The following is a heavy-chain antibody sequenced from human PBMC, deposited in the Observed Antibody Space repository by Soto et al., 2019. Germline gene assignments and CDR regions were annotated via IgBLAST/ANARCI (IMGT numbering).Heavy chain of an antibody. CDR3: ARVRSSFWSGYYTGMVMDYYYYYMDV. D-gene: IGHD3-3*01. CDR1: GFTFSSYW. V-gene: IGHV3-7*01. Sequence: PGGSLRLSCAASGFTFSSYWMSWVRQAPGKGLEWVANIKQDGSEKYYVDSVKGRFTISRDNAKNSLYLQMNSLRAEDTAVYYCARVRSSFWSGYYTGMVMDYYYYYMDVWGKGTTVTVSS. CDR2: IKQDGSEK. J-gene: IGHJ6*03.